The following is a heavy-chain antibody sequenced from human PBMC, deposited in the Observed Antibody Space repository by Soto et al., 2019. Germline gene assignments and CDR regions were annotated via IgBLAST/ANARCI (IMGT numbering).Heavy chain of an antibody. CDR2: INWNSGSV. D-gene: IGHD6-19*01. CDR1: GFTFEDSA. J-gene: IGHJ5*02. Sequence: EVQLVESGGGLVQPGRSLRLSCAAFGFTFEDSAMHWIRQTPGKGLEWVAGINWNSGSVGYADSVKGRFSIARDNANKYLFLQMDSVRAEDTALYYCAKGRGALAVVSNWFDPWGQGTLVTVSS. V-gene: IGHV3-9*01. CDR3: AKGRGALAVVSNWFDP.